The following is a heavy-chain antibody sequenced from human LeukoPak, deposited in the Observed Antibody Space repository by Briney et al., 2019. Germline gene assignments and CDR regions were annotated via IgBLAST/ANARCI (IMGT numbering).Heavy chain of an antibody. V-gene: IGHV3-49*03. J-gene: IGHJ4*02. D-gene: IGHD2-15*01. Sequence: PGGSMRLSCTASGFTFGDYAMSWFRQAPGKGLEWVGLIRSKAYGGTTEYAASVKGRFTISRDDSKSIAYLQMNSLKTEDTAVYYCTRDRYCSGGSCYSDYWGQGTLVTVSS. CDR3: TRDRYCSGGSCYSDY. CDR1: GFTFGDYA. CDR2: IRSKAYGGTT.